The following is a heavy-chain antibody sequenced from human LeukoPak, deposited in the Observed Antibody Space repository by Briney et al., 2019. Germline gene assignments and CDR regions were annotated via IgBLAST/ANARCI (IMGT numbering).Heavy chain of an antibody. CDR1: GFTFSDYF. J-gene: IGHJ3*02. Sequence: PGGSLRLSCAASGFTFSDYFMSWIRQAPGKGLEWVSYISSSGSFRNYADSVKGRFAISRDNAKNSLSLQMNSLRAEDTAVYYCARPHRGHDNVAFDIWGQGTMVTVSS. CDR2: ISSSGSFR. CDR3: ARPHRGHDNVAFDI. D-gene: IGHD3-16*01. V-gene: IGHV3-11*06.